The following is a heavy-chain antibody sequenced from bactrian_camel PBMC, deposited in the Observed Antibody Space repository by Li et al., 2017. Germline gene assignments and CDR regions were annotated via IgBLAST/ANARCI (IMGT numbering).Heavy chain of an antibody. CDR3: GTGAVTGSNN. D-gene: IGHD5*01. CDR2: ISKDGTT. J-gene: IGHJ4*01. CDR1: GSTFSNCA. V-gene: IGHV3S53*01. Sequence: HVQLVESGGGSVEPGGSLKLSCVASGSTFSNCALGWYRQAPGKVRELVSSISKDGTTTYAASVKGRFTISRDNAKNTLYMQLTSLKTEDTAVYYCGTGAVTGSNNWGQGTQVTVS.